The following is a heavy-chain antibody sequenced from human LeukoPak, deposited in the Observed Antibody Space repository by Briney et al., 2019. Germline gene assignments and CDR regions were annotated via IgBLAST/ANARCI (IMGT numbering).Heavy chain of an antibody. Sequence: GASVTVSCKASGYTFTSYGISWVRQAAGQGLEWIGSISAYNGNTNYGQKPQGRVTMTTDTSTSTAYMELRSLRSDDTAVYYCARDPPGGGYFDWLLSPRYYYYMDVWGKGTTVTISS. V-gene: IGHV1-18*01. D-gene: IGHD3-9*01. J-gene: IGHJ6*03. CDR1: GYTFTSYG. CDR2: ISAYNGNT. CDR3: ARDPPGGGYFDWLLSPRYYYYMDV.